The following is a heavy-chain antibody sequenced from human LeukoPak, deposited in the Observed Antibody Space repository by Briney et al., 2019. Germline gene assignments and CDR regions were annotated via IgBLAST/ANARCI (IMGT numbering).Heavy chain of an antibody. CDR1: GFTFSNYA. V-gene: IGHV3-23*01. Sequence: GGSLRLSCAASGFTFSNYAMSWVRQAPGKGLEWVSAISGSGGSTYYADSVKGRFTISRDNSKNTLYLQMDSLRADDTAVYYCAKAAEAYYYYYDMDVWGQGTTVTVSS. CDR3: AKAAEAYYYYYDMDV. J-gene: IGHJ6*02. CDR2: ISGSGGST.